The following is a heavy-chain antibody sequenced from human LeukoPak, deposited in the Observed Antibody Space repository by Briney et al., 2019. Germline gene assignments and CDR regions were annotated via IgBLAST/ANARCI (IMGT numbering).Heavy chain of an antibody. CDR2: ISSSSSTI. V-gene: IGHV3-48*04. D-gene: IGHD3-3*01. CDR1: GFTFSSYS. Sequence: GGSLRLSCAASGFTFSSYSMNWVRQAPGKGLEWVSYISSSSSTIYYADSVKGRFTISRDNAKNSLYLQMNSLRAEDTAVYYCARGYYDFWSGYAEGRNWFDPWGQGTLVTVSS. J-gene: IGHJ5*02. CDR3: ARGYYDFWSGYAEGRNWFDP.